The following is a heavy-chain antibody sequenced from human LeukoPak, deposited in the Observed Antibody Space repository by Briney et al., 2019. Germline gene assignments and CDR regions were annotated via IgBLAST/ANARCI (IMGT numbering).Heavy chain of an antibody. V-gene: IGHV4-34*01. J-gene: IGHJ3*02. Sequence: SDTLSLTCAVYGGSFSGYYWSWIRQPPGKGLEWIGEINYSGSTNYNPSLKSRVTISVDTSKDQFSLKLSSVTAADTAVYYCARVRGYCSGDSCYQDAFDIWGKGTMVTVSS. CDR3: ARVRGYCSGDSCYQDAFDI. CDR1: GGSFSGYY. D-gene: IGHD2-15*01. CDR2: INYSGST.